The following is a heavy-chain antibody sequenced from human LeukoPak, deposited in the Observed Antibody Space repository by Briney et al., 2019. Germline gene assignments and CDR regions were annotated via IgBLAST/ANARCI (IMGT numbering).Heavy chain of an antibody. V-gene: IGHV1-24*01. Sequence: ASVMVSCRASGYSFTDYNVHWVRQAPGHGLEWMGGSDPEDGERIYAQMFQGRVTMTEDTSIDTAYMELSSLRSEDTAVYYCVTGFTTMAVDYFDYWGQGTLVTVSP. D-gene: IGHD5-18*01. CDR2: SDPEDGER. CDR1: GYSFTDYN. CDR3: VTGFTTMAVDYFDY. J-gene: IGHJ4*02.